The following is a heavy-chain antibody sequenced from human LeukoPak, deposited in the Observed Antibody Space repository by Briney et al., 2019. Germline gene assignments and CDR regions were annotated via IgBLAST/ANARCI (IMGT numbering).Heavy chain of an antibody. Sequence: PGGSLRLSCAASGFTFSSYSMNWVRQAPGKGLEWVSSISSSSSYIYYADSVKGRFTISRDNAKNSLYLQMNSLRAEDTAVYYCATSSSGYYHDAFDIWAKGQWSPSLQ. V-gene: IGHV3-21*01. CDR2: ISSSSSYI. CDR3: ATSSSGYYHDAFDI. J-gene: IGHJ3*02. D-gene: IGHD3-22*01. CDR1: GFTFSSYS.